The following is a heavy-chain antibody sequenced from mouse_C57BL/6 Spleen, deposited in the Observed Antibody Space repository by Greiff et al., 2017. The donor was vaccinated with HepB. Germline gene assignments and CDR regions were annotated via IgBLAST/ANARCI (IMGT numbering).Heavy chain of an antibody. CDR1: GFNIQNTY. Sequence: EVQVVESVAELVRPGASVKLSCTASGFNIQNTYMHWVKQRPEQGLEWIGRIDPANGNTKYAPKFQGKATITADTYSNTAYLQLSSLTSEDTAIYYCAAFITAVVATGYFDVWGTGTTVTVSS. D-gene: IGHD1-1*01. J-gene: IGHJ1*03. CDR3: AAFITAVVATGYFDV. V-gene: IGHV14-3*01. CDR2: IDPANGNT.